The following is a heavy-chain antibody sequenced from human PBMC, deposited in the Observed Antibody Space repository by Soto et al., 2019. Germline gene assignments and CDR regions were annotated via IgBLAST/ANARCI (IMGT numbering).Heavy chain of an antibody. Sequence: EVQLVESGGELVKPGGSLRLSCAASGFTFSDAWINWVRQAPGKGLEWVGRIKSKIDGGTTDFAAPVKGRFAISRDDSRDMVYMEMHSLKTDDTAVYYCTTDSLFTGQLVRMDNWGHGTLVTVSS. CDR3: TTDSLFTGQLVRMDN. J-gene: IGHJ4*01. CDR1: GFTFSDAW. CDR2: IKSKIDGGTT. V-gene: IGHV3-15*07. D-gene: IGHD3-9*01.